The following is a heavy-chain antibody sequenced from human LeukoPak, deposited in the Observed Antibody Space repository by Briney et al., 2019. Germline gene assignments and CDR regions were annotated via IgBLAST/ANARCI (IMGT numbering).Heavy chain of an antibody. Sequence: GGSLRLSCAASGFTFTWYWMTWVRQAPGKGLEWMANIKQDGSEEYYVDSVKGRFTISRDNAKNSLYLQMNSLRAEDTAVYYCARVLRYCSGGNCYSGGLGYMDVWGKGTTVTISS. V-gene: IGHV3-7*03. CDR3: ARVLRYCSGGNCYSGGLGYMDV. CDR2: IKQDGSEE. J-gene: IGHJ6*03. D-gene: IGHD2-15*01. CDR1: GFTFTWYW.